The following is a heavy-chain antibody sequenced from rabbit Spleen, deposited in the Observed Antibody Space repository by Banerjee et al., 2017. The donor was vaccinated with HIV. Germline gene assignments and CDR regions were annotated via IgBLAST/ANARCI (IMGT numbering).Heavy chain of an antibody. CDR1: GVSFSSNYD. D-gene: IGHD6-1*01. CDR3: VRAAYDYGGYAYVAAFNL. Sequence: QSLEESGGDLVKPGASLTLTCTASGVSFSSNYDMCWVRQAPGKGPEWIGCIYTGNAKTYYASWAKGRFTISKSSSTTVTLQMTSLTVADTATYFCVRAAYDYGGYAYVAAFNLWGQGTLVTVS. V-gene: IGHV1S40*01. J-gene: IGHJ4*01. CDR2: IYTGNAKT.